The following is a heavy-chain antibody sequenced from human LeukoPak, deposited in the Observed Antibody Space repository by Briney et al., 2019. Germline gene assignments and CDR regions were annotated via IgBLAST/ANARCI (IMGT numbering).Heavy chain of an antibody. V-gene: IGHV3-33*01. Sequence: GRSLRLSCAASGFTFSSYGMHWVRQAPGKGLGWVAVIWYDGSNKYYADSVKGRFTISRGNSKNTLYLQMNSLRAEDTAVYYCARDPDPPTAIVAYYFDYWGQGTLVTVSS. J-gene: IGHJ4*02. CDR1: GFTFSSYG. CDR2: IWYDGSNK. D-gene: IGHD5-18*01. CDR3: ARDPDPPTAIVAYYFDY.